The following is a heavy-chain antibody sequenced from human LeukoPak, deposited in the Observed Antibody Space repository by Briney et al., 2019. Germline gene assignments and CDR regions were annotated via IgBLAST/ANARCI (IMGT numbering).Heavy chain of an antibody. Sequence: GSLRLSCAASGFTFSSYAMDWVRQAPGKGLEWVAVISYDGSNKYYADSVKGRFTISRDNSKNTLYMQMNSLRAEDTAVYYCARSIVVVPAVDDYWGQGTLVTVSS. J-gene: IGHJ4*02. V-gene: IGHV3-30*04. D-gene: IGHD2-2*01. CDR1: GFTFSSYA. CDR2: ISYDGSNK. CDR3: ARSIVVVPAVDDY.